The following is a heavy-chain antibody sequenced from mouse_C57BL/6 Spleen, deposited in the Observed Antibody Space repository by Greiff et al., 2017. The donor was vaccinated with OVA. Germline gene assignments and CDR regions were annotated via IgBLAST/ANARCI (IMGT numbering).Heavy chain of an antibody. V-gene: IGHV3-6*01. CDR2: ISYDGSN. CDR1: GYSITSGYY. J-gene: IGHJ3*01. Sequence: EVQLQESGPGLVKPSQSLSLTCSVTGYSITSGYYWNWIRQFPGNKLEWMGYISYDGSNNYNPSLKNRISITRDTSKNQFFLKLNSVTTEDTATYYCARYGSSYGFAYWGQGTLVTVSA. D-gene: IGHD1-1*01. CDR3: ARYGSSYGFAY.